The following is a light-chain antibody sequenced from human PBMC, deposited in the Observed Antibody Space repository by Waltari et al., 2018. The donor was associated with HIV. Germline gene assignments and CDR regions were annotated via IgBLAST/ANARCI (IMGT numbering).Light chain of an antibody. V-gene: IGKV1-9*01. CDR2: AAS. Sequence: DIQLTKHPSFLSASAGDRVTITCRASQGISTFLAWYQQKPGTAPKLLLYAASTLQSGVPSRFSGSGAGTEFTLTINSLQPEDFATYYCQRLNRFPATFGQGTKVEIK. J-gene: IGKJ1*01. CDR1: QGISTF. CDR3: QRLNRFPAT.